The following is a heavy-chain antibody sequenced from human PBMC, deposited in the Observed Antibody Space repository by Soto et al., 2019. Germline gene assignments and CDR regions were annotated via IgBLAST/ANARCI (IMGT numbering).Heavy chain of an antibody. Sequence: QVQLVESGGGVVQPGRSLRLSCAASGFTFSSYGMHWVRQAPGKGLEWVAVIWYDGSNKYYADSVKGRFTISRDNSKNTQDLQMNSLRAKDTAVYYCARDGYCSGGSCYSVPVFDYWGQGTLVTVSS. J-gene: IGHJ4*02. CDR3: ARDGYCSGGSCYSVPVFDY. CDR1: GFTFSSYG. D-gene: IGHD2-15*01. V-gene: IGHV3-33*01. CDR2: IWYDGSNK.